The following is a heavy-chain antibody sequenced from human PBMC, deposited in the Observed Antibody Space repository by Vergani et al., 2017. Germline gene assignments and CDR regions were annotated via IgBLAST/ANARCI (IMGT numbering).Heavy chain of an antibody. CDR1: GGSISSYY. D-gene: IGHD1-26*01. Sequence: QVQLQESGPGLVKPSETLSLTCTVSGGSISSYYWSWIRQPPGKGLEWIGYIYYSGSTNYNPSLKSRVTISVDTSKNQFSLKLSSVTAADTAVYYCAATWLHNWFDPWGQGTLVTVSS. J-gene: IGHJ5*02. CDR3: AATWLHNWFDP. V-gene: IGHV4-59*01. CDR2: IYYSGST.